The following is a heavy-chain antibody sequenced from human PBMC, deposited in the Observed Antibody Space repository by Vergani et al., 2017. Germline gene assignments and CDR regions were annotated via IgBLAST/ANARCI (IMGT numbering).Heavy chain of an antibody. J-gene: IGHJ6*02. D-gene: IGHD2-2*01. CDR1: GFTFSSYG. CDR2: IRYDGSNK. V-gene: IGHV3-30*02. CDR3: AKDLEGEYCSSTSCYDYYYGMDV. Sequence: QVQLVESGGGVVQPGGSLRLSCAASGFTFSSYGMHWVRQAPGKGLEWVACIRYDGSNKYYADSVKGRFTISRDNSKNTLYLQMNSLRAEDTAVYYCAKDLEGEYCSSTSCYDYYYGMDVWGQGTTVTVSS.